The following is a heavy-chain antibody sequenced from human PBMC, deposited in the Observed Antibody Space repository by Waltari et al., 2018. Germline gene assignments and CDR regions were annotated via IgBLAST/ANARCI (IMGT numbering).Heavy chain of an antibody. Sequence: QVQLQESGPGLLRPSETLSLTGSVAGHSVSGNDYWACIRQSPGTGLEWIGSIYQSGATDKNPALTSRVTVSIDTSQNQFSLRLTSVSATDTAVYYCARGAYYDFWGAFSRGLDHWGQGALVTVSS. D-gene: IGHD3-3*01. CDR2: IYQSGAT. J-gene: IGHJ4*02. CDR3: ARGAYYDFWGAFSRGLDH. CDR1: GHSVSGNDY. V-gene: IGHV4-38-2*02.